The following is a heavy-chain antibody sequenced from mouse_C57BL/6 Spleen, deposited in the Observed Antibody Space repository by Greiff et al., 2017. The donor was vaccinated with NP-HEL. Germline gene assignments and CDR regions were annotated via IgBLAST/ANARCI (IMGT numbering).Heavy chain of an antibody. CDR3: ARYYYGSSSCFDY. Sequence: EVQVVESGGGLVKPGGSLKLSCAASGFTFSSYAMSWVRQTPEKRLEWVATISDGGSYTYYPDNVKGRFTISRDNAKNNLYLQMSHLKSEDTAMYYFARYYYGSSSCFDYLSKGTTLTVSS. V-gene: IGHV5-4*01. CDR1: GFTFSSYA. D-gene: IGHD1-1*01. CDR2: ISDGGSYT. J-gene: IGHJ2*01.